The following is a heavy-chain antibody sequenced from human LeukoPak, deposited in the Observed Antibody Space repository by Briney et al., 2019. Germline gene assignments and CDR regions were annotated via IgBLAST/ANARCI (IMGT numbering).Heavy chain of an antibody. Sequence: SETLSLTCTVSGGSISGGYWSWIRQPPGRGLEWIGYVYTSGSTNYNPSLKSRVTISVDTSKSQFALKLSSVTAADTAVYYCAKSYFDYSTYYSYYFNLWGQGALVTVST. D-gene: IGHD4-11*01. CDR1: GGSISGGY. CDR2: VYTSGST. V-gene: IGHV4-4*09. J-gene: IGHJ4*02. CDR3: AKSYFDYSTYYSYYFNL.